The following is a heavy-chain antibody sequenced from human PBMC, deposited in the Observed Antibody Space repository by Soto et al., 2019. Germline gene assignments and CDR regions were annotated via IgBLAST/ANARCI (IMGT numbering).Heavy chain of an antibody. V-gene: IGHV4-59*01. J-gene: IGHJ4*02. D-gene: IGHD1-1*01. CDR2: FHHTGNA. CDR1: GVSISSSY. Sequence: SETLSLTCTVSGVSISSSYWNWIRQSAGRGLEWIGYFHHTGNAGYNPSLTSRVTMSVDTSRNQFSVELTSVTAADTAVYYCARWNTDWNAFDFWGQGTLVTVSS. CDR3: ARWNTDWNAFDF.